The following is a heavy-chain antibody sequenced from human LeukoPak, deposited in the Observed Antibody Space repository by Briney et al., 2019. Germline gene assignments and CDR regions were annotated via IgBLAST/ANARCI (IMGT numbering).Heavy chain of an antibody. CDR3: ARGNSRFDS. Sequence: SETLSLTCTVSGGSISTYDWSWIRQPAGKGLEWIGHIYYNGTTNYNPSLKSRVTISVDTSKNQFSLNLSSVTAADTAVYYCARGNSRFDSWGQGTLVTVSS. CDR2: IYYNGTT. CDR1: GGSISTYD. V-gene: IGHV4-59*01. J-gene: IGHJ5*01. D-gene: IGHD2/OR15-2a*01.